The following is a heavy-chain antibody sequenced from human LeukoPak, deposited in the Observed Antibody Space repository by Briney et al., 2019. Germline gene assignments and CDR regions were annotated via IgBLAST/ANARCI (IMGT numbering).Heavy chain of an antibody. CDR3: ARDRRAYYYDSSGYYAFDI. CDR2: IYYSRST. J-gene: IGHJ3*02. CDR1: GGSISSGGYY. Sequence: SQTLSLTCTVSGGSISSGGYYWSWIRQHPGKGLEWIGYIYYSRSTYYNPSLKSRVTISVDTSKNQFSLKLSSVTAADTAVYYCARDRRAYYYDSSGYYAFDIWGQGTMVTVSS. V-gene: IGHV4-31*03. D-gene: IGHD3-22*01.